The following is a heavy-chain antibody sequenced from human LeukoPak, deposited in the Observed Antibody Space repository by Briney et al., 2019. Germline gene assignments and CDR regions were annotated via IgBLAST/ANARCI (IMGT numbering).Heavy chain of an antibody. J-gene: IGHJ4*02. CDR3: AREGDFDY. V-gene: IGHV3-21*01. CDR2: ISSSSSYI. Sequence: PGGSLRLSCAASGFTFSNAWMNWVRQAPGKGLEWVSSISSSSSYIYYADSVKGRFTISRDNAKNSLYLQMNSLRAEDTAVYYCAREGDFDYWGQGTLVTVSS. CDR1: GFTFSNAW.